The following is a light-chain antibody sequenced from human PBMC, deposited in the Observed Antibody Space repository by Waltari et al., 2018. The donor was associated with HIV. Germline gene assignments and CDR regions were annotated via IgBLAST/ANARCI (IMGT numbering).Light chain of an antibody. CDR3: QHYNTSSPWT. CDR1: QSIDTW. Sequence: DIQMTQSPSTLSTSVGNRTPITCRASQSIDTWLAWYQQKPGKAPKPLVYKTSSLQSGVPSRFSGSGSGTEFTLTISSLQPDDFATYYCQHYNTSSPWTFGQGTRVDI. CDR2: KTS. J-gene: IGKJ1*01. V-gene: IGKV1-5*03.